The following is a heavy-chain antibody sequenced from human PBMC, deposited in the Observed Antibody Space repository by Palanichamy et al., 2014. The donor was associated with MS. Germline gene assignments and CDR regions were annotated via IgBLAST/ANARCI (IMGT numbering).Heavy chain of an antibody. CDR3: AATTGTPHNYFDP. J-gene: IGHJ5*02. CDR1: GGSISSSTYY. D-gene: IGHD1-1*01. V-gene: IGHV4-39*01. CDR2: IYYSGTT. Sequence: QLQLQESGPGLVKPSETLSLTCTVSGGSISSSTYYWGWIRLPPGKGLEWIGSIYYSGTTYYNPSLRSRVTISVDTSKNQFSLKLSSVTAADTAVYYCAATTGTPHNYFDPWGQGTLVTVSS.